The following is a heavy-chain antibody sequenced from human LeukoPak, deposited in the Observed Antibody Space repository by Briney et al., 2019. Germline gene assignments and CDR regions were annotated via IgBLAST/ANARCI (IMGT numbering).Heavy chain of an antibody. V-gene: IGHV3-74*01. CDR1: GVTFSNDW. CDR2: INTDGSTT. J-gene: IGHJ4*02. CDR3: TRGRGGRYHY. D-gene: IGHD3-16*02. Sequence: GGSLRLSCAASGVTFSNDWMHWVRQAPGKRLVWVSRINTDGSTTTYADSVKGRFTISRDNAKNTLFLQMNSLRVEDTAVYYCTRGRGGRYHYWGQGTLITVSS.